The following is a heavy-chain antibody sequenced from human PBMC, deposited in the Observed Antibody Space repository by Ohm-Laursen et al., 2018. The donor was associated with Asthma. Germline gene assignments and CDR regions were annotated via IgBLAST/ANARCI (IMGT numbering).Heavy chain of an antibody. CDR3: ARDRRIAAAASDY. Sequence: SLRLSCTASGFPFNTSWMTWVRQAPGKGLEWVSSISGSRSNTFYSDSVKGRFTISRDNAKNSLYLQMNSLRAEDAAVYYCARDRRIAAAASDYWGQGTLVTVSS. CDR2: ISGSRSNT. J-gene: IGHJ4*02. D-gene: IGHD6-13*01. V-gene: IGHV3-21*01. CDR1: GFPFNTSW.